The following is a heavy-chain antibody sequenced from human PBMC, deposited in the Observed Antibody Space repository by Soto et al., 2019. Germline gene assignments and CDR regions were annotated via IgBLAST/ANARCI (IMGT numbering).Heavy chain of an antibody. CDR2: IKSKTDGGTT. J-gene: IGHJ4*02. Sequence: GGSLRLSCAASGFTFSNAWMNWVRQAPGKGLEWVGRIKSKTDGGTTDYAAPVKGRFTISRDDSKNTLYLQMNSLKTEDTAVYYCTTGDYYGSGELDYWGQGTLVTVSS. CDR3: TTGDYYGSGELDY. CDR1: GFTFSNAW. D-gene: IGHD3-10*01. V-gene: IGHV3-15*07.